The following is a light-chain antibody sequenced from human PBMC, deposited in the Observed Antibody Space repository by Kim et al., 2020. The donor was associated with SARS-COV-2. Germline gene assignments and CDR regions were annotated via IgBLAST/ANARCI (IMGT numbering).Light chain of an antibody. V-gene: IGKV3-11*01. J-gene: IGKJ1*01. CDR3: QQRSNWT. CDR2: DAS. CDR1: QSVSSY. Sequence: LSVSPGERAPLSCRASQSVSSYLAWYQQKPGQAPRLLIYDASNRATGIPARFSGSGSGTDFTLTISSLEPEDFAVYYCQQRSNWTFGQGTKVDIK.